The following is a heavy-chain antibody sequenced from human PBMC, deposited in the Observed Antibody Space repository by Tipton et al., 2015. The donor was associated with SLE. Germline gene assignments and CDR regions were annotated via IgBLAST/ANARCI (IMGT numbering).Heavy chain of an antibody. J-gene: IGHJ3*02. V-gene: IGHV4-34*01. CDR1: GGSFSGYY. CDR3: ARKRNGMGI. D-gene: IGHD5-24*01. Sequence: TLSLTCAVYGGSFSGYYWSWIRQPPGKGLEWIGEINHSGSTNYNPSLKSRVTISVDTSKNQFSLKLSSVTAADTAVYYCARKRNGMGIWGQGTMVTVS. CDR2: INHSGST.